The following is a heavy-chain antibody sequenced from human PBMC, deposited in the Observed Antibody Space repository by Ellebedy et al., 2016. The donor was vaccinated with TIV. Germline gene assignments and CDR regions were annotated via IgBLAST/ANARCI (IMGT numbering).Heavy chain of an antibody. Sequence: MPSETLSLTCTVSGGSISSYYWSWIRQPPGKGLEWIGYIYYSGSTNYNPSLKSRVTISVDTSKNQFSLKLSSVTAADTAVYYCAIYCSSTSCRNWFDPWGQGTLVTVSS. J-gene: IGHJ5*02. V-gene: IGHV4-59*08. CDR1: GGSISSYY. D-gene: IGHD2-2*01. CDR3: AIYCSSTSCRNWFDP. CDR2: IYYSGST.